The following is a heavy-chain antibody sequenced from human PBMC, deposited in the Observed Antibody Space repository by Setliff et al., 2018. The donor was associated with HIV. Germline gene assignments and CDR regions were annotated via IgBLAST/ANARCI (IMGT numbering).Heavy chain of an antibody. CDR2: IIPLFGTV. CDR1: GGTFSNHA. Sequence: SVKVSCKASGGTFSNHAVSWVRQAPGRGLEWVGGIIPLFGTVNYAQKFQGRVTISADEVTSTAYMELRSLRSEDTAVFYCARGVVVAGNPYYFDYWGQGTLVTVSS. D-gene: IGHD2-15*01. J-gene: IGHJ4*02. CDR3: ARGVVVAGNPYYFDY. V-gene: IGHV1-69*13.